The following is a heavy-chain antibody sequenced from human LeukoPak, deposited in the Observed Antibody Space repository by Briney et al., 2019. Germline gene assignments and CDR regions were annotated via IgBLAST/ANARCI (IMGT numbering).Heavy chain of an antibody. J-gene: IGHJ4*02. V-gene: IGHV1-18*01. Sequence: ASVKVSCKASGYTFTSYGISWVRQAPGQGLEWMGWISAYNGNTNYAQKLQGRVTMTTDTSTSTAYMELRSLRSDDTAVYYCARGRRGHIVVVPGNYFDYWGQGTLVTVSS. D-gene: IGHD2-21*01. CDR3: ARGRRGHIVVVPGNYFDY. CDR2: ISAYNGNT. CDR1: GYTFTSYG.